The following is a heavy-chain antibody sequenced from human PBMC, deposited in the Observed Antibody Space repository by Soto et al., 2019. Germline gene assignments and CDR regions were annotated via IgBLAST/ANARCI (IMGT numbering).Heavy chain of an antibody. CDR2: MSYDGITK. V-gene: IGHV3-30*18. CDR3: AKDAVFFGVSAFDI. CDR1: GFTFSSYG. Sequence: GSLRLSCAASGFTFSSYGMHRVRQAPGKGLEWVALMSYDGITKYYGDPVKGRFTVSRDNSKNTLYLQMNSLRVEDTAIYYCAKDAVFFGVSAFDIWGQGTMVTVSS. D-gene: IGHD3-3*01. J-gene: IGHJ3*02.